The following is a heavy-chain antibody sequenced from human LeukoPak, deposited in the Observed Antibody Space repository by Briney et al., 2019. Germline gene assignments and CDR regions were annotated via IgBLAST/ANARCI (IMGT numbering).Heavy chain of an antibody. Sequence: ASVKVSCKASGGTFSSYAISWVRQAPGQGLEWMGGIIPIFGTANYAQKFQGRVTITADESTSTAYMELSSLRSEDTAVYYCAREVVAAFQGFDYWGQGTLVTVSS. CDR1: GGTFSSYA. CDR3: AREVVAAFQGFDY. J-gene: IGHJ4*02. CDR2: IIPIFGTA. D-gene: IGHD2-15*01. V-gene: IGHV1-69*13.